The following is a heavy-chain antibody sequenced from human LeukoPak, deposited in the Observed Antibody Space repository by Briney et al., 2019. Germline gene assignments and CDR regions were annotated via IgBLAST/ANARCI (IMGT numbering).Heavy chain of an antibody. J-gene: IGHJ4*02. CDR3: ARDGGGGSSWSQDLDY. CDR1: GYIFTGYF. D-gene: IGHD6-13*01. CDR2: IIPIFGTA. V-gene: IGHV1-69*13. Sequence: SVKVSCKAAGYIFTGYFMHWVRQAPGQGLEWMGGIIPIFGTANYAQKFQGRVTITADESTSTAYMELSSLRSEDTAVYYCARDGGGGSSWSQDLDYWGQGTLVTVSS.